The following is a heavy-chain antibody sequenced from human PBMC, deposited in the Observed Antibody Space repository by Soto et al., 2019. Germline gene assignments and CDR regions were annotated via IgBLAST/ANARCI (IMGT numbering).Heavy chain of an antibody. V-gene: IGHV4-30-4*01. CDR1: GGSISSGDYY. J-gene: IGHJ4*02. CDR2: IYYSGST. D-gene: IGHD6-6*01. CDR3: ARARGHAEYSSAKLFDY. Sequence: QVQLQESGPGLVKPSQTLALTCTVSGGSISSGDYYWSWIRQPPGKGLEWIGYIYYSGSTYYNPSLKGRVTISVDTSKNQFSLKLSSVTAADTAVYYCARARGHAEYSSAKLFDYWGQGTLVTVSS.